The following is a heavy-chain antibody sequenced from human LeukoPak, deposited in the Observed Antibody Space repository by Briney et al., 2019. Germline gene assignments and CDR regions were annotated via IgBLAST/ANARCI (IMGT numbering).Heavy chain of an antibody. CDR2: ISSSSSYI. CDR1: GFTFSSYT. V-gene: IGHV3-21*01. D-gene: IGHD5-18*01. Sequence: GGSLRLSCAASGFTFSSYTMNWVRQAPGKGLEWVSAISSSSSYIYYADSVKGRFTISRDNAKNSLYLQMNSLRAEDTAVYYCARVNGGQLWFFGYWGQGTLVTVSS. J-gene: IGHJ4*02. CDR3: ARVNGGQLWFFGY.